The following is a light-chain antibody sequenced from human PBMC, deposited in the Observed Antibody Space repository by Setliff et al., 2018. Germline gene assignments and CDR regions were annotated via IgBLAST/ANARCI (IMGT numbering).Light chain of an antibody. CDR1: SSNIGAGYE. CDR2: GNT. CDR3: QSYDRSLSAYV. V-gene: IGLV1-40*01. J-gene: IGLJ1*01. Sequence: QSVLTQPPSVSGAPGQRVTISCTGSSSNIGAGYEAHWYQQLPGTAPKLLMFGNTSRPSGVPDRFSGSKSGTSASLAITGLQAEDEADYFCQSYDRSLSAYVFGIGTKVTVL.